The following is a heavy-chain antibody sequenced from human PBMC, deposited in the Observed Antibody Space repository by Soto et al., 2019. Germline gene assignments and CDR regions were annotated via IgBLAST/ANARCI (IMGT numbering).Heavy chain of an antibody. J-gene: IGHJ4*02. CDR1: GGSFSGYY. Sequence: SETLSLTCAVYGGSFSGYYWTWIRQPPGKGLEWIGEMNRSGSTNYNSSLKSRVTISVDTSQNQFSLNLSSVTAADTAVYYCARRYYGSGIHFAYWGQGTLVTVSS. D-gene: IGHD3-10*01. V-gene: IGHV4-34*01. CDR3: ARRYYGSGIHFAY. CDR2: MNRSGST.